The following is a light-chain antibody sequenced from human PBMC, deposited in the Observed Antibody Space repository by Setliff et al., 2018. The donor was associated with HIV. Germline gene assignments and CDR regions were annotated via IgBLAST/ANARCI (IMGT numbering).Light chain of an antibody. CDR1: SSNIGSNI. CDR3: ASWDDTLNGWV. CDR2: SNN. J-gene: IGLJ3*02. V-gene: IGLV1-44*01. Sequence: QSALAQPPSASGTPGQRITISCSGSSSNIGSNIVYWYQQFPETAPKLHIDSNNQWPSGVPDRFSGSKSDTSASLAISGLQSEDEADYYCASWDDTLNGWVFGGGTKVTVL.